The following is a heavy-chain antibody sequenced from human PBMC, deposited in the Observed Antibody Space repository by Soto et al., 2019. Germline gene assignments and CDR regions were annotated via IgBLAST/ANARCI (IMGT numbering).Heavy chain of an antibody. CDR1: GGSFSGYY. CDR3: ARIRGYSGYGLGVKDY. V-gene: IGHV4-34*01. D-gene: IGHD5-12*01. CDR2: INHSGST. Sequence: SETLSLTCAVYGGSFSGYYWSWIRQPPGKGLEWIGEINHSGSTNYNPSLKSRVTISVDTSKNQFSLKLSSVTAADTAVYYCARIRGYSGYGLGVKDYWGQGTLVTVSS. J-gene: IGHJ4*02.